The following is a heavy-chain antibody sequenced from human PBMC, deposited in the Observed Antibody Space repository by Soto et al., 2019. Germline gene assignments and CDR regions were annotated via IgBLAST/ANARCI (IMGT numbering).Heavy chain of an antibody. CDR3: ARTYCSSTSCFLFDP. D-gene: IGHD2-2*01. Sequence: SETLSLTCTVSGGPISSYYWSWIRQPPGKGLEWIGYIYYSGSTNYNPSLKSRVTISVDTSKNQFSLKLSSVTAADTAAYYCARTYCSSTSCFLFDPWGQGTLVTVSS. CDR2: IYYSGST. V-gene: IGHV4-59*08. CDR1: GGPISSYY. J-gene: IGHJ5*02.